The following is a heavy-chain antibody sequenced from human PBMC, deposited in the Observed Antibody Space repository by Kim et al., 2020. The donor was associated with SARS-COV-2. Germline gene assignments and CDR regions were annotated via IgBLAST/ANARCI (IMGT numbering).Heavy chain of an antibody. Sequence: SVKVSCKASGGTFSSYAISWVLQAPGQGLEWMGGIIPIFGTANYAQKFQGRVTITADESTSTAYMELSSLRSEDTAVYYCARDGGGIGSYSAFDIWGQGTMVTVSS. D-gene: IGHD1-26*01. CDR2: IIPIFGTA. CDR3: ARDGGGIGSYSAFDI. V-gene: IGHV1-69*13. J-gene: IGHJ3*02. CDR1: GGTFSSYA.